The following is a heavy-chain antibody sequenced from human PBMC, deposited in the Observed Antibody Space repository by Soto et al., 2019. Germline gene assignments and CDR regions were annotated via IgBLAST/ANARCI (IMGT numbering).Heavy chain of an antibody. CDR2: IIPIFGTA. V-gene: IGHV1-69*06. J-gene: IGHJ6*02. CDR1: GGTFSSYA. D-gene: IGHD3-3*01. CDR3: ARGNRPIFGVPDPPYYYYGMDV. Sequence: WASVKVSCKASGGTFSSYAISWVRQAPGQGLEWMGGIIPIFGTANYAQKFQGRVTITADKSTSTASMELTSLRSEDTAVYYCARGNRPIFGVPDPPYYYYGMDVWGQGTTVTVSS.